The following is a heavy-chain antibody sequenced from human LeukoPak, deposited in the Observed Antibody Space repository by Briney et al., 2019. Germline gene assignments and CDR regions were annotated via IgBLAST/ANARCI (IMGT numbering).Heavy chain of an antibody. J-gene: IGHJ6*03. CDR3: AKAGQLVRSYYYYMDV. V-gene: IGHV3-21*04. D-gene: IGHD6-13*01. Sequence: GGSLRLSCAASGFSFSSYNMNWVRQTPGKGLEWVSSITSSSTYTFYADSVKGRFTISRDNARNSLYLQMNSLRAEDTAVYYCAKAGQLVRSYYYYMDVWGKGTTVTISS. CDR2: ITSSSTYT. CDR1: GFSFSSYN.